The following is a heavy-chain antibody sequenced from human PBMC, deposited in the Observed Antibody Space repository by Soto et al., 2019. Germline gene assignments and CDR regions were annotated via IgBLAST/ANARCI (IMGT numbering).Heavy chain of an antibody. CDR2: IKQDGSEK. CDR1: GFTFSSYW. Sequence: EVQLVESGGGLVQPGGSLRLSCAASGFTFSSYWMSWVRQAPGKGLEWVANIKQDGSEKYYVDSVKGRFTISRDNDKNSLYLQMNSLRAGDTAVYYCARDGEYSYGDWYYYYYMYVWGRGTTVTVAS. V-gene: IGHV3-7*01. D-gene: IGHD5-18*01. J-gene: IGHJ6*03. CDR3: ARDGEYSYGDWYYYYYMYV.